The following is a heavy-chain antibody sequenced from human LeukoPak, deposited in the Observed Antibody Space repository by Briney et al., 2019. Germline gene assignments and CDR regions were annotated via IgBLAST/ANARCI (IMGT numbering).Heavy chain of an antibody. CDR3: AKGRTQNYYDSSGYYLPPDYYFDY. V-gene: IGHV3-33*06. CDR1: GFTFSSYG. J-gene: IGHJ4*02. Sequence: GGSLRLSCAASGFTFSSYGMHWVRQAPGKGLEWVAVIWYDGSNKYYADSVKGRFTISRDNSKNTLYLQMNSLRAEDTAVYYCAKGRTQNYYDSSGYYLPPDYYFDYWGQGTLVTVSS. CDR2: IWYDGSNK. D-gene: IGHD3-22*01.